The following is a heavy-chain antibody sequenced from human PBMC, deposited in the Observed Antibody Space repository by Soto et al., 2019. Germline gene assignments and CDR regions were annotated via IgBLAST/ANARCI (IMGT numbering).Heavy chain of an antibody. D-gene: IGHD3-3*01. CDR1: GGTFSSYA. CDR2: IIPIFGTA. Sequence: SVKVSCKASGGTFSSYAISWVRQAPGQGLEWMGGIIPIFGTANYAQKFQGRVTITADKSTSTAYMELSSLRSEDTAVYYCARDGRNYDFWSGYFVHYYGMDVWGQGTTVT. CDR3: ARDGRNYDFWSGYFVHYYGMDV. J-gene: IGHJ6*02. V-gene: IGHV1-69*06.